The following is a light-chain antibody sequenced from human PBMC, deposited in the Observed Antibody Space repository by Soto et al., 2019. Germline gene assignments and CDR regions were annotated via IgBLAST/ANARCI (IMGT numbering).Light chain of an antibody. CDR3: SSYTSGSALV. CDR2: EVS. Sequence: QSALTQPASVSGSPGQSITISCTGTSSDVGGYDYVSWYQQHPGKTPKLIIYEVSNRPSGISNRFSGSKSAYTASLTISGLQAEDEADYYCSSYTSGSALVFGGGTKLTVL. CDR1: SSDVGGYDY. J-gene: IGLJ3*02. V-gene: IGLV2-14*01.